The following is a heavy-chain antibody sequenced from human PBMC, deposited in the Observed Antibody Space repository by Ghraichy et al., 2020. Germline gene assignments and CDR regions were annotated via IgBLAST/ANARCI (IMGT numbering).Heavy chain of an antibody. CDR3: ARASEMASYYFDY. CDR2: ISSSGSTI. CDR1: GFTFSDYY. V-gene: IGHV3-11*01. Sequence: LSLTCAASGFTFSDYYMSWIRQAPGKGLEWVSYISSSGSTIYYADSVKGRFTISRDNAKNSLYLQMNSLRAEDTAVYYCARASEMASYYFDYWGQGTLVTVSS. J-gene: IGHJ4*02. D-gene: IGHD5-24*01.